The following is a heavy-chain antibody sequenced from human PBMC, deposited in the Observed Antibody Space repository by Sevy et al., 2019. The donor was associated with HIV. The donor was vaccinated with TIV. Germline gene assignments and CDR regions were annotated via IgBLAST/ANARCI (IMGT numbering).Heavy chain of an antibody. CDR1: GFTFSSYE. Sequence: GGSLRLSCAASGFTFSSYEMNWVRQAPGKGLEWVSYISSSGSTIYYADSVKGRFTISRDNAKNSLYLQMNSLRAEDTAVYYCARDYKGRPIYGMDVWGQGTTVTVSS. V-gene: IGHV3-48*03. CDR3: ARDYKGRPIYGMDV. CDR2: ISSSGSTI. J-gene: IGHJ6*02. D-gene: IGHD1-20*01.